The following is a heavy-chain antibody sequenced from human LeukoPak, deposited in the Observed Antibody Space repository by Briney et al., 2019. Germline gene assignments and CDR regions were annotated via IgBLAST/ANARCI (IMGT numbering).Heavy chain of an antibody. J-gene: IGHJ3*01. CDR2: IYYSGST. D-gene: IGHD1-26*01. V-gene: IGHV4-59*01. Sequence: SETLSLTCTVSGGSISSYYWSWIRQPPGKGLEWIGYIYYSGSTNYNPSLKSRVTISVDTSKNQFSLKLSSVTAADTAVYYCARGKWELPLWGQGTMVTVSS. CDR3: ARGKWELPL. CDR1: GGSISSYY.